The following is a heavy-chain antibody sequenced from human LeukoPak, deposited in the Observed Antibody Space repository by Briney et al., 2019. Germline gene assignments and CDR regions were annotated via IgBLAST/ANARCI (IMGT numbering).Heavy chain of an antibody. V-gene: IGHV3-74*01. CDR3: ARGDTSPFY. D-gene: IGHD5-18*01. Sequence: GGSLRLSCAASGFTFSSNWMHWVRQAPGKGLAWVSRINSDGSYTSYADTAKGRFTISRDNAKNTLYLQMNSLRVEDTALYYCARGDTSPFYWGQGTLVTVSS. J-gene: IGHJ4*02. CDR2: INSDGSYT. CDR1: GFTFSSNW.